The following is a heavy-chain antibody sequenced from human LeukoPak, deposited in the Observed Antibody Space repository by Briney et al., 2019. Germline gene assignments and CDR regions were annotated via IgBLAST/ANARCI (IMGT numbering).Heavy chain of an antibody. Sequence: GSLRLSCSASGFTFSSYAMHWVRQAPGKGLEWVSVIYSGGSTYYADSVKGRFTISRDNSKNTLYLQMNSLRAEDTAVYYCARVSSSSGWYVGFDYWGQGTLVTVSS. CDR1: GFTFSSYA. D-gene: IGHD6-19*01. V-gene: IGHV3-66*01. CDR3: ARVSSSSGWYVGFDY. J-gene: IGHJ4*02. CDR2: IYSGGST.